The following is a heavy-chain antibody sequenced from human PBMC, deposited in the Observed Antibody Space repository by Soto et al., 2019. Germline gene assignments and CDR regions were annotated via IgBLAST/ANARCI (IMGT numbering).Heavy chain of an antibody. CDR1: GGSFSGYY. V-gene: IGHV4-34*01. CDR2: INHSGST. J-gene: IGHJ4*02. D-gene: IGHD1-7*01. Sequence: SETLSLTCAVYGGSFSGYYWSWIRQPPGKGLEWIGEINHSGSTNYNPSLKSRVTIPVDTSKNQFSLKLSSVTAADTAVYYCNLYNWNYVTVVDYWGQGTLVTVSS. CDR3: NLYNWNYVTVVDY.